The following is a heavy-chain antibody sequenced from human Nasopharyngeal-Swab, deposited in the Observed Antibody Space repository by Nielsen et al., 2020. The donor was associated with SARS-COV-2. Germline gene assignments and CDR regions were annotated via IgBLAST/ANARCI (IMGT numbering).Heavy chain of an antibody. V-gene: IGHV3-30-3*01. CDR2: ISYDGSKK. CDR3: ARDQGSSWYTYYYYYGMDV. J-gene: IGHJ6*02. CDR1: GFPFLIYS. D-gene: IGHD6-13*01. Sequence: SLKISCAASGFPFLIYSFHWVRPAPGKGLEWVAVISYDGSKKYYADSVKGRFTISRDNSKNTLYLQMNSLRAEDTAVYYCARDQGSSWYTYYYYYGMDVWGQGTTVTVSS.